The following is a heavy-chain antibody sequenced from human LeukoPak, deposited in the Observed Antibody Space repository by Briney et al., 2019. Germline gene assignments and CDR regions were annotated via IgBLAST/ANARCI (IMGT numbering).Heavy chain of an antibody. Sequence: GGSLRLSCAASGFTFSSYGMSWVRQAPGKGLEWVSIISGSGRDTYYADSVKGRFTISRDKSKNTLYLQMNSLRAEDTAVYYCAKGQISRSDRFDYWGQGTLVTVSS. D-gene: IGHD3-3*02. J-gene: IGHJ4*02. CDR3: AKGQISRSDRFDY. V-gene: IGHV3-23*01. CDR2: ISGSGRDT. CDR1: GFTFSSYG.